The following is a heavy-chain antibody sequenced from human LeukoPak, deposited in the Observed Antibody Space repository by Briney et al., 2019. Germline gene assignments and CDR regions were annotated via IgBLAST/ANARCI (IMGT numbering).Heavy chain of an antibody. CDR2: MNPNSGNS. Sequence: ASAKVSCKASGYTFTSYDINWVRQATGQGLEWMGWMNPNSGNSGYAQNFQGRVTITTENSISTAYMELSSLRPEDTAVYYCARGPGGRRGYHPLEDYYYYYYMDVWGKGTTVTVSS. CDR1: GYTFTSYD. J-gene: IGHJ6*03. D-gene: IGHD3-22*01. CDR3: ARGPGGRRGYHPLEDYYYYYYMDV. V-gene: IGHV1-8*03.